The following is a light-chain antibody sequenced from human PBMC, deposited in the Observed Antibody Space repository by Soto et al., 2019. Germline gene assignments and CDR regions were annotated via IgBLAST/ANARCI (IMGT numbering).Light chain of an antibody. J-gene: IGKJ4*01. V-gene: IGKV1-39*01. CDR3: QRSYTTPR. CDR2: SAS. CDR1: ETISTY. Sequence: DIQMTQSPSSLSAFVGDRVTITCRASETISTYLPWYQVKPGRAPKLLIFSASNLHTGVPSRFSGSGSGTDFTLTISSLQPEDFGIYYYQRSYTTPRFGGWTQVETK.